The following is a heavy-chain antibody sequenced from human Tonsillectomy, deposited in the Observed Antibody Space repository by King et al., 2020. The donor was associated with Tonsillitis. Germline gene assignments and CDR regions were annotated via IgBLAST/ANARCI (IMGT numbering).Heavy chain of an antibody. CDR3: ARGLYMVDNVPDVMRKFSHPSDI. D-gene: IGHD3-10*01. J-gene: IGHJ3*02. CDR2: IYDSGST. V-gene: IGHV4-59*01. CDR1: GGSINNYY. Sequence: VQLQESGPGLVKPSETLSLTCSVSGGSINNYYWHWIRQSPGRGLEWIGFIYDSGSTKYAPSLRSRVTISVDTSRNQVALNLTSVTAADTAVYYCARGLYMVDNVPDVMRKFSHPSDIWGQGTMVTVSS.